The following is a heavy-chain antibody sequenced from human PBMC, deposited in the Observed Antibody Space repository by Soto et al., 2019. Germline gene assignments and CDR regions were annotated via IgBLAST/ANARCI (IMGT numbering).Heavy chain of an antibody. D-gene: IGHD3-10*01. CDR2: TYYRSRFFS. Sequence: SQTLPLTCAISGDSVSSYSAAWNWIRQSPSGGLEWLGRTYYRSRFFSDYAESVKSRIIINPDTSKNQFSLQLKSVTPEDTAVYYCVRDRYSSSGWFDPWGQGTPVTVSS. CDR3: VRDRYSSSGWFDP. CDR1: GDSVSSYSAA. V-gene: IGHV6-1*01. J-gene: IGHJ5*02.